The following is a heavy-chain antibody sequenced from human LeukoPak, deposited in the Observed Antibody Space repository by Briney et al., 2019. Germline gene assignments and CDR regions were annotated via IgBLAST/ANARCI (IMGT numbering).Heavy chain of an antibody. V-gene: IGHV1-2*02. CDR3: ARGLTVSIGNDFPYYYYYMDV. CDR2: INPKNGGT. CDR1: GYTFTDYH. D-gene: IGHD3-3*01. J-gene: IGHJ6*03. Sequence: ASVKVSCKASGYTFTDYHIHWVRQAPGQGLEWLGWINPKNGGTKYARKFWGRFTLTEDTSSGTAYMELNRLTSDDTAVYFCARGLTVSIGNDFPYYYYYMDVWGKGTTVTVS.